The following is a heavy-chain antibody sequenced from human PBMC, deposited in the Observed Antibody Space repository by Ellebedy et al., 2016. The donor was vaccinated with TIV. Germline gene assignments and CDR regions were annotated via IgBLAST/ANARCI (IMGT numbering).Heavy chain of an antibody. J-gene: IGHJ2*01. V-gene: IGHV5-10-1*01. Sequence: GGSLRLSCKGSGYSFISYWIAWVRQMPGKGPECMGIIYPRDSYTNYSPSFQGHVTISADKSISTAYLQWSSLKASDTAMYYCARWVTTTGYFDLWGRGTLVTVSS. CDR2: IYPRDSYT. CDR3: ARWVTTTGYFDL. D-gene: IGHD4-11*01. CDR1: GYSFISYW.